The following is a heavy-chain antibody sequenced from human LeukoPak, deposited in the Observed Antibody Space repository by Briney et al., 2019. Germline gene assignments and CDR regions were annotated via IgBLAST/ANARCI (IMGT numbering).Heavy chain of an antibody. CDR2: INHSGST. Sequence: SETLSLTCAVYGGSFSGYYWSWIRQPPGKGLEWIGEINHSGSTNYNPSLKSRVTISVDTSKNQFSLKLSSVTAADTAVYYCARGGYCSGGSCYFLGNHYYYGMDVWGQGTTVTVSS. V-gene: IGHV4-34*01. J-gene: IGHJ6*02. D-gene: IGHD2-15*01. CDR3: ARGGYCSGGSCYFLGNHYYYGMDV. CDR1: GGSFSGYY.